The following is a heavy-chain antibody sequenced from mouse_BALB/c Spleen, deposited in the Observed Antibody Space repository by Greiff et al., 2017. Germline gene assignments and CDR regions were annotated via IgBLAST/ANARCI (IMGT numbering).Heavy chain of an antibody. CDR3: ARSQFWYGDY. CDR1: GFTFSSFG. Sequence: EVQGVESGGGLVQPGGSRKLSCAASGFTFSSFGMHWVRQAPEKGLEWVAYISSGSSTIYYADTVKGRFTISRDNPKNTLYLQMTSLRSEDTAMYYCARSQFWYGDYWGQGTTLTVSS. D-gene: IGHD2-14*01. V-gene: IGHV5-17*02. CDR2: ISSGSSTI. J-gene: IGHJ2*01.